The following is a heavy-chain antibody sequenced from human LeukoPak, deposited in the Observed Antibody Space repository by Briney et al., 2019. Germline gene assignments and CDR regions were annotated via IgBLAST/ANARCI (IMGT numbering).Heavy chain of an antibody. Sequence: GGSLRLSCAASGFTFSSYAMSWVRQAPGKGLEWVSVIYSDGSTKYADSMKARFTISRDNSKNTVYLLMNRLRVEDTALYYCARATLDNWGQGTLVTVSS. CDR1: GFTFSSYA. CDR2: IYSDGST. V-gene: IGHV3-53*01. CDR3: ARATLDN. J-gene: IGHJ4*02.